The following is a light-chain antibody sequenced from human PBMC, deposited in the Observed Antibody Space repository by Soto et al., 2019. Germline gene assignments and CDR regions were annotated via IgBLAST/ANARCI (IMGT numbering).Light chain of an antibody. CDR1: QTISAS. CDR3: QQYYTYASWT. Sequence: DIQMTQSPSTLSASVGDRATITCRASQTISASLAWYQQKPGKAHNLLIYDASTLESGVPSRFRGSGSGTQFTLTISSLQPEDVGTYYGQQYYTYASWTFGQGTKVDIK. V-gene: IGKV1-5*01. CDR2: DAS. J-gene: IGKJ1*01.